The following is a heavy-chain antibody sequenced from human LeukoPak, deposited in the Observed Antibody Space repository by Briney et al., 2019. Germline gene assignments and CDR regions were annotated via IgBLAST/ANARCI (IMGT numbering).Heavy chain of an antibody. D-gene: IGHD1-26*01. Sequence: GESLKISCKGSGYSFTSYWISWVRQMPGKGLEWMGRIDPSDSYANYSPSFQGHVTISADKSISTAYLQWSSLKASDTAMYYCARHWDGYFDYWGQGTLVTVSS. V-gene: IGHV5-10-1*01. CDR3: ARHWDGYFDY. CDR1: GYSFTSYW. J-gene: IGHJ4*02. CDR2: IDPSDSYA.